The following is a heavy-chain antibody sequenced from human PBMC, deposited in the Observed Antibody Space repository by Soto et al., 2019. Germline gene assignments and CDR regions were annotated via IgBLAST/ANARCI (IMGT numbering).Heavy chain of an antibody. CDR3: ARSGGWWGTDMDV. Sequence: SETLSLTCTVSGGSISSSSYYWGWIRQPPGKGLEWIGSIYYSGSTYYNPSLKSRVTISVDTSKNQFSLKLSSVTAADTAVYYCARSGGWWGTDMDVWGKGTTVTVSS. J-gene: IGHJ6*03. CDR2: IYYSGST. D-gene: IGHD2-15*01. V-gene: IGHV4-39*01. CDR1: GGSISSSSYY.